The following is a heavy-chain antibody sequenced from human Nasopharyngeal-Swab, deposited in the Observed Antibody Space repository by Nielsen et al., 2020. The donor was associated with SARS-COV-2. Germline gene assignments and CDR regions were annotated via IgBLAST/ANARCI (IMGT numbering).Heavy chain of an antibody. CDR2: ISSSGSTI. D-gene: IGHD6-19*01. V-gene: IGHV3-48*03. CDR1: GFTFSSYE. J-gene: IGHJ4*02. CDR3: AREVAGMDH. Sequence: GESLKISCAASGFTFSSYEMNWVRQAPGKGLEWVSYISSSGSTIYYADPVKGRFTISRDNARNSLYLQMNSLRDEDTAVYYCAREVAGMDHWGQGTLVTVSS.